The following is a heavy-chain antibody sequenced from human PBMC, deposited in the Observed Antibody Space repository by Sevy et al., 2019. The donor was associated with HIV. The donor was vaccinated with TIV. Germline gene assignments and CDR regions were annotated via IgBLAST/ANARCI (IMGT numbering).Heavy chain of an antibody. CDR2: ISSSSSYI. J-gene: IGHJ4*02. D-gene: IGHD2-21*02. V-gene: IGHV3-21*01. Sequence: GGSLRLSCAASGFTFSSYSMNWVRQAPGKGLEWVSSISSSSSYIYYADSVKGRFTLARDKAKNSMYLQMNSLRAEDTAVYYCAREGGGNSGFDFWGRGTLVTVSS. CDR3: AREGGGNSGFDF. CDR1: GFTFSSYS.